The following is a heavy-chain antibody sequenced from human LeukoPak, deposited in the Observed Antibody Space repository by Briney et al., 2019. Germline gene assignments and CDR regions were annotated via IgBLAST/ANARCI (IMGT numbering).Heavy chain of an antibody. D-gene: IGHD3-22*01. CDR2: ISGSGGST. CDR3: AREKYYYDNSGYHVSGGSDY. Sequence: GGSLRLSCAASGFTFSSYAMSWVRQAPGKGLEWVSAISGSGGSTYYADSVKGRFTISRDNSKNTLYLQMNSLRAEDTAVYYCAREKYYYDNSGYHVSGGSDYWGQGTLVTVSS. CDR1: GFTFSSYA. J-gene: IGHJ4*02. V-gene: IGHV3-23*01.